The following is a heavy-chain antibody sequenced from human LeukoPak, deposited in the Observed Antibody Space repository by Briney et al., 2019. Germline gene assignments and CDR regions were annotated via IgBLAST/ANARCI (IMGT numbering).Heavy chain of an antibody. CDR3: ARAVLLCLGELDPAFDI. CDR2: IYSGGST. Sequence: GGSLRLSCAASGFTVSSNYMSWVRQAPGKGLEWVSVIYSGGSTYYADSVKGRFTISRDNSKNTLYLQMNSLRAEDTAVYYCARAVLLCLGELDPAFDIWGQGTMVTVSS. V-gene: IGHV3-66*01. CDR1: GFTVSSNY. D-gene: IGHD3-10*01. J-gene: IGHJ3*02.